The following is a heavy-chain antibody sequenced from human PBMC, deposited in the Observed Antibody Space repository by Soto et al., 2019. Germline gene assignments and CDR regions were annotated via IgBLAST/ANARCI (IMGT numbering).Heavy chain of an antibody. Sequence: GASGKVSRKNSGYTLSPRGISRVRQAPGQGLEWMGWISAYNGNTNYAQKLQGRVTMTTDTSTSTAYMELRSLRSDDTAVYYCARDLSDSSSWYTPLFDYWGQGTRVNV. J-gene: IGHJ4*02. CDR2: ISAYNGNT. D-gene: IGHD6-13*01. V-gene: IGHV1-18*01. CDR1: GYTLSPRG. CDR3: ARDLSDSSSWYTPLFDY.